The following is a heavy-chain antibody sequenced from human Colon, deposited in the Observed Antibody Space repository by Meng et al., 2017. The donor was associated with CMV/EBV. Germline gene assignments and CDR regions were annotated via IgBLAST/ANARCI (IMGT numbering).Heavy chain of an antibody. CDR1: GFTFSSYA. J-gene: IGHJ6*02. D-gene: IGHD6-19*01. CDR2: ILGSGGSS. CDR3: AKALSRGWRTRYGMDV. Sequence: GGSLRLSCEASGFTFSSYAMTWFRHAPGKGLEWVSTILGSGGSSYYADSVKGRFTISRNNSKTTLFLQMDSLRGEDTAVYYCAKALSRGWRTRYGMDVWGQGTTVTVSS. V-gene: IGHV3-23*01.